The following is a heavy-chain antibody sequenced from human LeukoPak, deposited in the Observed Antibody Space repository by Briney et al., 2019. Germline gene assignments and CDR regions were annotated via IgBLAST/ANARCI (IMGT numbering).Heavy chain of an antibody. CDR2: ISSSSSYI. CDR1: GFTFSSYA. V-gene: IGHV3-21*01. J-gene: IGHJ4*02. CDR3: ARARYTAMAHPDY. Sequence: KAGGSLRLSCAASGFTFSSYAMNWVRQAPGKGLEWVSSISSSSSYIYYADSVKGRFTISRDNAKNSLYLQMNSLRAEDTAVYYCARARYTAMAHPDYWGQGTLVTVSS. D-gene: IGHD5-18*01.